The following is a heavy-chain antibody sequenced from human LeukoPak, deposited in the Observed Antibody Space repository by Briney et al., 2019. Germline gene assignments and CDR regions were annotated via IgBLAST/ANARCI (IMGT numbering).Heavy chain of an antibody. CDR3: ARTDLGGVRFLWFDP. CDR2: IIPIFGTA. J-gene: IGHJ5*02. Sequence: GASVKVSCKASGGTFISYAISWVRQAPGQGLEWMGGIIPIFGTANYAQKFQGRVTITADESTSTAYMELSSLRSEDTAVYYCARTDLGGVRFLWFDPWGQGTLVTVSS. V-gene: IGHV1-69*13. D-gene: IGHD3-3*01. CDR1: GGTFISYA.